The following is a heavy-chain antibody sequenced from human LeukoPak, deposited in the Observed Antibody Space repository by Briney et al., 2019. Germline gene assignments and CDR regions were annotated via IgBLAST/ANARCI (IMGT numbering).Heavy chain of an antibody. CDR2: MSSSSLK. J-gene: IGHJ5*02. V-gene: IGHV3-11*06. Sequence: PGGSLRLSCAGSGFTFRGYDMIWIRQAPGKGLEWVAHMSSSSLKYTRYAESVKGRFTISRDNAKNTVYLEMDSLTTNDTALYYWARGERNDLRSWFDPWGQGTLVTVSS. CDR1: GFTFRGYD. CDR3: ARGERNDLRSWFDP. D-gene: IGHD1-1*01.